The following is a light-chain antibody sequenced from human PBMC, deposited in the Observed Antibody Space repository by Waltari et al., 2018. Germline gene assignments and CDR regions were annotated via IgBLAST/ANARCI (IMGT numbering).Light chain of an antibody. CDR3: SSYTTSSAPGV. V-gene: IGLV2-14*01. CDR2: EVS. Sequence: QSALTQPAPVSGSPGQSITISCPGPDSDVGSYDFVSRYQQHPSKAPHLIIYEVSNRPSGISNRFSASKSGNTASLTISGLQAEDEADYYCSSYTTSSAPGVFGTGTRVTVL. CDR1: DSDVGSYDF. J-gene: IGLJ1*01.